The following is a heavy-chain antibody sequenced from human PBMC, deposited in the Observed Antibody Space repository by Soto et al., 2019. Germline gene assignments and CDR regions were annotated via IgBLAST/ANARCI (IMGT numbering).Heavy chain of an antibody. CDR3: ARGGGSYTMRSGVGY. CDR1: EFTFSSYA. J-gene: IGHJ4*02. V-gene: IGHV3-23*01. CDR2: ISGSGGST. Sequence: EVQLLESGGGLVQPGGSLRLSCAASEFTFSSYAMSWVRQAPGKGLEWVSAISGSGGSTYYADSVKGRFTISRDNSKNTLYLQMNSLRAEDTAVYYCARGGGSYTMRSGVGYWGQGTLVTVSS. D-gene: IGHD1-26*01.